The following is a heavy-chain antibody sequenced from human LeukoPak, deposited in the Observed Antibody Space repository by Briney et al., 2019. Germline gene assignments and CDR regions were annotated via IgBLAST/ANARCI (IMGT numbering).Heavy chain of an antibody. CDR3: ASYSTVTLFQH. CDR2: ISSSSSYT. CDR1: GFTFSDYY. V-gene: IGHV3-11*06. D-gene: IGHD4-17*01. Sequence: GGSLRLSCAASGFTFSDYYMSWIRQAPGKGLEWVSYISSSSSYTNYADSVKGRFTISRDNAKNSLYLQMNSLRAEDTAVYYCASYSTVTLFQHWGQGTLVIVSS. J-gene: IGHJ1*01.